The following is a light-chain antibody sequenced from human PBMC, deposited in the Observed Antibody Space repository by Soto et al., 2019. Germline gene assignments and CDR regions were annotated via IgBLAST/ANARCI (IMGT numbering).Light chain of an antibody. J-gene: IGLJ1*01. V-gene: IGLV2-23*01. Sequence: QSVLTQPASVSGSPGQSITISCTGTSSDVGSYNLVSWYQQHPGKAPKLIIYEGSRRPSGVSGRFSGSKSGNTASLTISGLQAEDEADYYCCSFAGSSTFYVFGTGTKVTV. CDR2: EGS. CDR3: CSFAGSSTFYV. CDR1: SSDVGSYNL.